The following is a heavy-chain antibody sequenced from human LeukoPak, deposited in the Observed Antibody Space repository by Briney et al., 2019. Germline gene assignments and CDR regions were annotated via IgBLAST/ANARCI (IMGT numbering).Heavy chain of an antibody. Sequence: GGSLRLSCAASGFTFSSFSMNWVRQAPGKGLEWVSSINSSGSSKYYADSVKGRSTISRDNSKNTLYLQMNSLRAEDTAVYYCAKASRLLHGSGSYPGYFDYWGQGTLVTVSS. J-gene: IGHJ4*02. V-gene: IGHV3-23*01. CDR3: AKASRLLHGSGSYPGYFDY. D-gene: IGHD3-10*01. CDR1: GFTFSSFS. CDR2: INSSGSSK.